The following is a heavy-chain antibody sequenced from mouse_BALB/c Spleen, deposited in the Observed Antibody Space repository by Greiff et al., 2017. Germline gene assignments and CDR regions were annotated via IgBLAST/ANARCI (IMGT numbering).Heavy chain of an antibody. CDR1: GFTFSSYA. CDR2: ISSGGST. J-gene: IGHJ4*01. D-gene: IGHD2-4*01. CDR3: ARVGSTMITLYAMDY. V-gene: IGHV5-6-5*01. Sequence: EVKLVESGGGLVKPGGSLKLSCAASGFTFSSYAMSWVRQTPEKRLEWVASISSGGSTYYPDSVKGRFTISRDNARNILYLQMSSLRSEDTAMYYCARVGSTMITLYAMDYWGQGTSVTVSS.